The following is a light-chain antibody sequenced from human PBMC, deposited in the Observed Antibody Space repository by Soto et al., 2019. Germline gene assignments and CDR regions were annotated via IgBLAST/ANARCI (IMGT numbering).Light chain of an antibody. CDR2: AAS. Sequence: DLQMTQSPSSLSASVGDRVTLTCRASQNINIYVNWYQYKSGKAPRLLIYAASSLESGVPSRFSGSGSGTDFTLTISSLQPEDFATYYCQQSYTTPWTFGQGTKVDIK. CDR1: QNINIY. V-gene: IGKV1-39*01. J-gene: IGKJ1*01. CDR3: QQSYTTPWT.